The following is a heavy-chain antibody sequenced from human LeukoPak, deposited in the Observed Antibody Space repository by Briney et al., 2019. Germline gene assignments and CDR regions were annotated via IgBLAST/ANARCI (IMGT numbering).Heavy chain of an antibody. D-gene: IGHD3-22*01. CDR1: GHCFRSSA. V-gene: IGHV3-23*01. Sequence: GGSPRLSCAASGHCFRSSAVSCVSQAPGGGLWWGLAIFGSDGQTDYADSVKGRFTISRDNSKNTLYLQMNSLRAEDSAVYYCAKDMSSGYYLGRFDYWGQGTLVTVSS. CDR2: IFGSDGQT. J-gene: IGHJ4*02. CDR3: AKDMSSGYYLGRFDY.